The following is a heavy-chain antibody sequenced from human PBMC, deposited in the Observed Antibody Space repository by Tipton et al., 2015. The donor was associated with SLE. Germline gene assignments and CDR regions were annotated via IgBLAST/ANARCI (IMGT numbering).Heavy chain of an antibody. J-gene: IGHJ6*03. CDR2: IYYSGST. CDR1: GYSISSGYY. Sequence: LRLSCTVSGYSISSGYYWGWIRQPPGKGLEWIGSIYYSGSTYYNPSLKSRVTISVDTSKNQFSLKLSSVTAADTAVYYCARDWCSSTSCYGYYYMDVWGNGTTVTVSS. CDR3: ARDWCSSTSCYGYYYMDV. V-gene: IGHV4-38-2*02. D-gene: IGHD2-2*01.